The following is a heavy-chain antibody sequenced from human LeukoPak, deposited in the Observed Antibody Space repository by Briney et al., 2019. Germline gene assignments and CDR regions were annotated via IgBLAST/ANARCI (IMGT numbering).Heavy chain of an antibody. D-gene: IGHD4-11*01. J-gene: IGHJ5*02. CDR1: GFIFGDYA. CDR3: TRGEGTTYNWFDP. V-gene: IGHV3-49*03. CDR2: IRSKAYGWTA. Sequence: GGSLRLSCTASGFIFGDYAMSWFRQAPGKGLEWVGFIRSKAYGWTAEYAASVKGRFTISRDDSKSIAYLQMNSLKTEDTAVYYCTRGEGTTYNWFDPWGQGTLVTVSS.